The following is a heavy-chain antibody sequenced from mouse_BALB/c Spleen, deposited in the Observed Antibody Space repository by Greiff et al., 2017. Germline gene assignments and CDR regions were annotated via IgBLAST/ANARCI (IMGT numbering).Heavy chain of an antibody. CDR2: IYPGDGDT. V-gene: IGHV1-82*01. CDR3: ASTTVVALVFGY. J-gene: IGHJ2*01. CDR1: GYAFSSSW. Sequence: VQLQQSGPELVKPGASVKISCKASGYAFSSSWMNWVKQRPGQGLEWIGRIYPGDGDTNYNGKFKGKATLTADKSSSTAYMPLSRLTCVDSAVYFCASTTVVALVFGYGGRDTTLTVSS. D-gene: IGHD1-1*01.